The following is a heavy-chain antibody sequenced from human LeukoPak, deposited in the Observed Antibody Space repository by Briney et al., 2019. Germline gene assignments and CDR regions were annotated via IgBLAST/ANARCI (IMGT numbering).Heavy chain of an antibody. CDR3: ARDREWGLDY. CDR2: ISGSGGST. J-gene: IGHJ4*02. D-gene: IGHD3-3*01. CDR1: GFTFSSYA. V-gene: IGHV3-23*01. Sequence: GGSLRLSCAASGFTFSSYAMSWVRQAPGKGLEWVSAISGSGGSTYYADSVKGRFTISRDNAKNSLYLQMNSLRAEDTAVYYCARDREWGLDYWGQGTLVTVSS.